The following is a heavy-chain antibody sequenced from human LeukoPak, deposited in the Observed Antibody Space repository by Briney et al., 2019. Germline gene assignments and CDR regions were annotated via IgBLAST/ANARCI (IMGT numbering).Heavy chain of an antibody. CDR2: IYYSGST. V-gene: IGHV4-30-4*01. CDR1: GGSISSGDYY. D-gene: IGHD2-2*01. CDR3: ARGRGSTSCYDFDI. J-gene: IGHJ3*02. Sequence: PSQTLSLTCTVSGGSISSGDYYWSWIRQPPGKGLEWIGYIYYSGSTYYNPSLKSRVTISVDTSKNQFSLKLSSVTAADTAVYYCARGRGSTSCYDFDIWGQGTMVTVSS.